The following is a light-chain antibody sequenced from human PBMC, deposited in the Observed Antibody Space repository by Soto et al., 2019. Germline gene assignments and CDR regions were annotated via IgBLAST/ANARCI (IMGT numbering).Light chain of an antibody. CDR3: KQRSKWPPYT. CDR2: DAS. Sequence: EIVLPQSPATLSLSPGERATLSCRASQSVSSYLAWYQQNPGQAPRLLIYDASNRATGIPARFSGSGSGTDFTLTISSLEPDDFAVYYCKQRSKWPPYTFGQGTKLEIK. CDR1: QSVSSY. V-gene: IGKV3-11*01. J-gene: IGKJ2*01.